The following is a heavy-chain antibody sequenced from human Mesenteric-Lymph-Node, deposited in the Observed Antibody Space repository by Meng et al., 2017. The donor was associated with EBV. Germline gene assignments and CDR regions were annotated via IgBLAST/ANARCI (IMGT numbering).Heavy chain of an antibody. J-gene: IGHJ4*02. CDR3: AREIYCTSASCPFDY. Sequence: LQASVPGLVTPSQTLSLTCNLSGGFLSSGGYYWSLIRQSPGKGLEWIGYIYYSGTTYYNPSLQSRVSMSMDSSRNQFSLKLSSVTAADTAVYYCAREIYCTSASCPFDYWGQGTLVTVSS. V-gene: IGHV4-30-4*01. CDR2: IYYSGTT. D-gene: IGHD2-2*01. CDR1: GGFLSSGGYY.